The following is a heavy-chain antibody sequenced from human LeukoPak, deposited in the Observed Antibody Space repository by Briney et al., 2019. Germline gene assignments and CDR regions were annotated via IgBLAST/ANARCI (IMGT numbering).Heavy chain of an antibody. Sequence: GRSLRLSCAASGFTFSSYAMSWVRQAPGKGLEWVSAISGSGGSTYYADSVKGRFTISRDNSKSTLYLQMNSLRAEDTAVYYCAKSPQMTTVTTFSDYWGQGTLVTVSS. V-gene: IGHV3-23*01. D-gene: IGHD4-17*01. CDR2: ISGSGGST. CDR1: GFTFSSYA. J-gene: IGHJ4*02. CDR3: AKSPQMTTVTTFSDY.